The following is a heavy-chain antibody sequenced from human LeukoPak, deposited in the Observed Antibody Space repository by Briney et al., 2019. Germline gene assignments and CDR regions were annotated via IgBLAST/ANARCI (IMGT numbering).Heavy chain of an antibody. V-gene: IGHV1-8*01. CDR2: MNPSSDNT. CDR3: ARRSNGCTGYFDL. Sequence: ASVKVSCKASGYTFTRFDINWVRQAAGQGLEWMGWMNPSSDNTGYGQKFQGKVTLTRNTFTATAFMELSSLRSEDTAVYYCARRSNGCTGYFDLWGRGTLVTVSS. CDR1: GYTFTRFD. J-gene: IGHJ2*01. D-gene: IGHD6-19*01.